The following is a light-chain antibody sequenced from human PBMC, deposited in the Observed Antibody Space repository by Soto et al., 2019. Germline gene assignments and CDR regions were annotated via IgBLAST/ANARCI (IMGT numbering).Light chain of an antibody. CDR3: QTWGTGIWV. CDR1: SGHSSYA. J-gene: IGLJ3*02. V-gene: IGLV4-69*01. Sequence: QPVLTQSPSASASLGASVKLTCTLSSGHSSYAIAWHQQQPEKGPRYFMKLNSAGSHSKGDGIPHRFSGSSSGAERYLTISSLQYEDESDYYCQTWGTGIWVFGGGTELTVL. CDR2: LNSAGSH.